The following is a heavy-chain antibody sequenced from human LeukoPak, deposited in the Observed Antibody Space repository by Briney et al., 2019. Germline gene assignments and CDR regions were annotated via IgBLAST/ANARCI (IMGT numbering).Heavy chain of an antibody. D-gene: IGHD1-26*01. J-gene: IGHJ4*02. Sequence: GGSLRLSCAASGFTFSSYEMNWVRQAPGKGLEWVSVIYSGGSTDHADSVKGRFTISRDNSKNTLYLQMSSLRAEDTALYYCARVPGGWDLYFDYWGQGTLVTVSS. V-gene: IGHV3-53*01. CDR2: IYSGGST. CDR3: ARVPGGWDLYFDY. CDR1: GFTFSSYE.